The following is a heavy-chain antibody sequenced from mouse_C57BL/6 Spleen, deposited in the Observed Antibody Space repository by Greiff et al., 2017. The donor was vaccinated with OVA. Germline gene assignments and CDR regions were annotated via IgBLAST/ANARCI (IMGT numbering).Heavy chain of an antibody. CDR3: ARGGYDYAMDY. D-gene: IGHD2-2*01. Sequence: QVHLQQSGAELVMPGPSVQLSCKASGYTFTTYWLHWAKQRPGRGLEWIGRIDPNSGGTKYNEKFKSKATLHVDKPSSTAYMQISSLASEDSAVYYCARGGYDYAMDYWGQGTSVTVSS. V-gene: IGHV1-72*01. CDR1: GYTFTTYW. CDR2: IDPNSGGT. J-gene: IGHJ4*01.